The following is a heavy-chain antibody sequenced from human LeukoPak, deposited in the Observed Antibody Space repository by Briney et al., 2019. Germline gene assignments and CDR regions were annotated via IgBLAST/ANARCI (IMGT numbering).Heavy chain of an antibody. CDR1: GYTFTSYD. CDR3: ARRIAARQKYFQH. V-gene: IGHV1-8*01. J-gene: IGHJ1*01. CDR2: MNPNSGNT. D-gene: IGHD6-13*01. Sequence: ASVKVSCKASGYTFTSYDINWVRQATGQGLEWMGWMNPNSGNTGYAQKLQGRVTMTRNTSISTAYMELSSLRSEDTAVYYCARRIAARQKYFQHWGQGTLVTVSS.